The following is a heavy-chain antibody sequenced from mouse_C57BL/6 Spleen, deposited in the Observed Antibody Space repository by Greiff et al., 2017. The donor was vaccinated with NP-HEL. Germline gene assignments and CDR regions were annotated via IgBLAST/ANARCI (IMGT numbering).Heavy chain of an antibody. CDR2: IDPANGNT. V-gene: IGHV14-3*01. CDR3: APYYYGSSYRYFDV. Sequence: EVQGVESVAELVRPGASVKLSCTASGFNIKNTYMHWVKQRPEQGLEWIGRIDPANGNTKYAPKFQGKATITADTSSNTAYLQLSSLTSEDTAIYYCAPYYYGSSYRYFDVWGTGTTVTVSS. CDR1: GFNIKNTY. J-gene: IGHJ1*03. D-gene: IGHD1-1*01.